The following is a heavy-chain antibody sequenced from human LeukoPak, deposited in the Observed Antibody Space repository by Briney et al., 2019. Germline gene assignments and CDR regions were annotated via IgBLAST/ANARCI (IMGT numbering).Heavy chain of an antibody. Sequence: GASVKVSCKASGYTFTGYYMHWVRQAPGQGLEWMGWINPNSGGTNYAQKFQGWVTMTRDTSISTAYMELSRLRSDDTAVYYCAREAAETDYYYYGMDVWGQGTTVTVSS. V-gene: IGHV1-2*04. CDR1: GYTFTGYY. CDR3: AREAAETDYYYYGMDV. D-gene: IGHD6-13*01. J-gene: IGHJ6*02. CDR2: INPNSGGT.